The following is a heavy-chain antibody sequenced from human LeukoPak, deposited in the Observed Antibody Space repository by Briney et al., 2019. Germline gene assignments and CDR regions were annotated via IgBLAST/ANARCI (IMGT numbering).Heavy chain of an antibody. D-gene: IGHD6-13*01. CDR1: GYTFTSYY. Sequence: ASVKVSCKASGYTFTSYYMHWVRQAPGQGLELMGWISAYNGNTNYAQKLQGRVTMTTDTSTSTPYMELRSLRSDDTAVYYCARQQQLEHYYYYYYMDVWGKGTTVTVSS. CDR2: ISAYNGNT. J-gene: IGHJ6*03. V-gene: IGHV1-18*04. CDR3: ARQQQLEHYYYYYYMDV.